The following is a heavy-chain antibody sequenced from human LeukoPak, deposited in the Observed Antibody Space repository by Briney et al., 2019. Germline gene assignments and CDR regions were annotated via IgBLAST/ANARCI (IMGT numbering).Heavy chain of an antibody. CDR2: IYYSGST. J-gene: IGHJ4*02. CDR1: GGSISSYH. D-gene: IGHD4-23*01. CDR3: ARRLYGGNFDN. V-gene: IGHV4-59*01. Sequence: SETLSLTCTVSGGSISSYHWSWIRQPPGKGLECIGYIYYSGSTSYSPSLKSRVTISVDTSKDQFSLKLSSVAAADTAVYYCARRLYGGNFDNWGQGTLVTVSS.